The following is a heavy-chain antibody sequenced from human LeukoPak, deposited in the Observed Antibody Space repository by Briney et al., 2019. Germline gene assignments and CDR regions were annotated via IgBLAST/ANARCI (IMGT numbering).Heavy chain of an antibody. D-gene: IGHD1-26*01. J-gene: IGHJ4*02. CDR3: ARGGIVGAGYYFDY. CDR1: GGSISSYY. Sequence: PSETLSLTCTVSGGSISSYYWSWIRQPPGKGLEWIGYIYYSGSTNYNPSLKSRVTISVDTSKNQFSLKLSSVTAADTAVYYCARGGIVGAGYYFDYWGQGTLVTVSS. CDR2: IYYSGST. V-gene: IGHV4-59*01.